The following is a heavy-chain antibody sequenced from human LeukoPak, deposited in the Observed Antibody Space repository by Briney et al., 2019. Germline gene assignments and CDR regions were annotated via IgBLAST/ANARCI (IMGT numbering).Heavy chain of an antibody. CDR3: ARGSVLLRR. CDR1: GGSFSGYY. V-gene: IGHV4-34*01. D-gene: IGHD3-10*01. J-gene: IGHJ4*02. Sequence: SETLSLTCAVYGGSFSGYYWSWIRQPPGKGLEWIGEINHSGSTNYNPSLKSRVTISVDTSKNQFSLKLSSVTAADTAVYYCARGSVLLRRWGQGTLVTVSS. CDR2: INHSGST.